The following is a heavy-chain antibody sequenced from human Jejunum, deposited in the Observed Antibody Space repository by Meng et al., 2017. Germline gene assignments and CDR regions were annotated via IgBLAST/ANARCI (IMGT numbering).Heavy chain of an antibody. CDR3: AREWSGSYRHFDY. V-gene: IGHV4-4*02. CDR1: GGSISTSDW. CDR2: IHHSGST. D-gene: IGHD1-26*01. Sequence: QGPLPASGPGLLKPSGTLSLTCAVSGGSISTSDWWSWVRQPPGKGLEWIGEIHHSGSTNYNPSLKSRVTISVDKSKNQFSLKLNSVTAADTAVYYCAREWSGSYRHFDYWGQGTLVTVSS. J-gene: IGHJ4*02.